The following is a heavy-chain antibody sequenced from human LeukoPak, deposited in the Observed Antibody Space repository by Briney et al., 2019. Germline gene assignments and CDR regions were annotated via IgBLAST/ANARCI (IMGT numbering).Heavy chain of an antibody. CDR1: GITFSRNA. V-gene: IGHV3-23*01. CDR3: AVGASGWYAFDY. J-gene: IGHJ4*02. Sequence: PGGSLRLSCAASGITFSRNAMSWVRQAPGKGLEWVSAISGSGGSAYYAESVKGRFTISRDNSKNTLYLQMSSLRAEDTALYYCAVGASGWYAFDYWGQGTLVTVSS. D-gene: IGHD6-19*01. CDR2: ISGSGGSA.